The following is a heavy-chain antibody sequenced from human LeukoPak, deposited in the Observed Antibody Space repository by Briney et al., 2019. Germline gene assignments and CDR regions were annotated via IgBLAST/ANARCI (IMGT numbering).Heavy chain of an antibody. Sequence: PSETLSLTCTVSGGSISISSYYWGWIRQPPGKGLEWIGSIYYSGSTYYNPSLKSRVTISVDTSKNQFSLKLSSVTAADTAVYYCARDPRGWFDPWGQGTLVTVSS. CDR1: GGSISISSYY. CDR3: ARDPRGWFDP. CDR2: IYYSGST. J-gene: IGHJ5*02. V-gene: IGHV4-39*07.